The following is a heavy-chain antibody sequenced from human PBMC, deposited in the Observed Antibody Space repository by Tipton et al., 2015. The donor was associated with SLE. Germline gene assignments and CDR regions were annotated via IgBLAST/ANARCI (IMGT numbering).Heavy chain of an antibody. CDR2: INWNGGST. CDR3: ARQTPDSSGWLFDY. V-gene: IGHV3-20*04. Sequence: SLRLSCAASGFTFDDYGMSWVRQAPGKGLEWVSGINWNGGSTGYADSVKGRFTISRDNAKNSLYLQMNSLRAEDTALYYCARQTPDSSGWLFDYWGQGTLVTVSS. D-gene: IGHD6-19*01. J-gene: IGHJ4*02. CDR1: GFTFDDYG.